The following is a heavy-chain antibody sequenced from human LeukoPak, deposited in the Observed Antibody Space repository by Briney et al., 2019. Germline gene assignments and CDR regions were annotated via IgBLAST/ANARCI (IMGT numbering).Heavy chain of an antibody. V-gene: IGHV1-18*01. Sequence: ASVKVSCKTSGYDFNKYGISWVRQAPGQGLQWMAWISPYTGERNPVQAFWGRVTLTADKSSNTVYMELKSLTSDDTGVYYCAREQEGVSFDFWGQGTLVTVSS. D-gene: IGHD3-10*01. J-gene: IGHJ5*01. CDR2: ISPYTGER. CDR1: GYDFNKYG. CDR3: AREQEGVSFDF.